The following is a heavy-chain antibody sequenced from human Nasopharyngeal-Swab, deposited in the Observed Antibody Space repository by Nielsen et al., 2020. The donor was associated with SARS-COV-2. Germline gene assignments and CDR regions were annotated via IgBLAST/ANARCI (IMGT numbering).Heavy chain of an antibody. Sequence: WIRQPPGKGLEWIGYIYYSGSTYYNPSLKSRVTISVDTSKNQFSLKLSSVTAADTAVYYCARGRYCSSTSCFDYYGMDVWSQGTTVTVSS. D-gene: IGHD2-2*01. J-gene: IGHJ6*02. CDR3: ARGRYCSSTSCFDYYGMDV. CDR2: IYYSGST. V-gene: IGHV4-31*02.